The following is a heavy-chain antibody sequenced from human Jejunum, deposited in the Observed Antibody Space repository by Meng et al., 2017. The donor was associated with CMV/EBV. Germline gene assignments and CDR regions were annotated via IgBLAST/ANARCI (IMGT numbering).Heavy chain of an antibody. CDR1: FSIHS. CDR3: AKNRLPPSNYYYFGVDV. CDR2: ISVSGERT. D-gene: IGHD3-10*01. Sequence: FSIHSMPWVRQAPGKGLEWVSSISVSGERTFYGDSVKGRFTISRDNSKNSVYLQMNSLRGDDTAVYYCAKNRLPPSNYYYFGVDVWGQGTTVTVSS. V-gene: IGHV3-23*01. J-gene: IGHJ6*02.